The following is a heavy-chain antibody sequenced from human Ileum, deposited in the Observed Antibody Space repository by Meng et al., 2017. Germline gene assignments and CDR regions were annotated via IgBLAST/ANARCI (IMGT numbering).Heavy chain of an antibody. CDR2: ISGSGGGT. V-gene: IGHV3-23*01. CDR1: GFTFSSHA. Sequence: GESLKISCAASGFTFSSHAMSWVRQTPGKGLEWVSGISGSGGGTYYADSVEGRFTISRDNSKSTLYLQVNSLRAEDTAVCYCSRTTMARAFDIWGQGTRVTVSS. CDR3: SRTTMARAFDI. D-gene: IGHD3-10*01. J-gene: IGHJ3*02.